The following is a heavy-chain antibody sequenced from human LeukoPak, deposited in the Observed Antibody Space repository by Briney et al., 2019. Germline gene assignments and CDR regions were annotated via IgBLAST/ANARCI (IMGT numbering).Heavy chain of an antibody. D-gene: IGHD1/OR15-1a*01. CDR2: INPNSGDT. CDR1: GYSFTGYY. CDR3: TSSEHYLH. J-gene: IGHJ4*02. Sequence: ASVRVSCKASGYSFTGYYVYWVRQAPGQGLEWVGWINPNSGDTGYAQKFQGRVTLTRDTSITTAYMDLIRLTSADTAVYYCTSSEHYLHWGQGTLVTVSS. V-gene: IGHV1-2*02.